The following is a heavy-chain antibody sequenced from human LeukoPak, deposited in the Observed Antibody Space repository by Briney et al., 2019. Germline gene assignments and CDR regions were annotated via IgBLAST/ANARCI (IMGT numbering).Heavy chain of an antibody. J-gene: IGHJ4*02. D-gene: IGHD3-9*01. V-gene: IGHV1-69*04. CDR2: IIPILGIA. Sequence: SVKVSCKASGGTFSSYTISWVRQAPGQGLEWMGRIIPILGIANYAQKFQGGVTITADKSTSTAYMELSSLRSEDTAVYYCARDRHYDILTGSLFDYWRQGTLVTVSS. CDR1: GGTFSSYT. CDR3: ARDRHYDILTGSLFDY.